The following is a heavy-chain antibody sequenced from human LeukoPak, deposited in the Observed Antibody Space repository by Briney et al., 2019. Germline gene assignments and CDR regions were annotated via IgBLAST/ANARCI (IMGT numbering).Heavy chain of an antibody. J-gene: IGHJ4*02. D-gene: IGHD5-18*01. CDR2: IRYDGTNK. Sequence: GGSLRPSCAASGFTFSSYGMHWVRQAPGKGLEWVAFIRYDGTNKYYADSVKGRFTISRDNSKNTLYLQMNSLRVEDTAVYYCANQPAYWEGIQPWGQGTLVTVSS. CDR3: ANQPAYWEGIQP. CDR1: GFTFSSYG. V-gene: IGHV3-30*02.